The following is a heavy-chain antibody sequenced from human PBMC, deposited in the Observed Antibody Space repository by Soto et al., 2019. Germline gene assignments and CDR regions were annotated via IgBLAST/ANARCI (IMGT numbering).Heavy chain of an antibody. CDR3: ARDSGYDHMGNYDYIWGSYRKPYNWFDP. Sequence: GGSLRLSCAASGFTFSSYSMNWVRQAPGKGLEWVSSISSSSSYIYYADSVKGRFTISRDNAKNSLYLQMNSLRAEDTAVYYCARDSGYDHMGNYDYIWGSYRKPYNWFDPWGQGTLVTVSS. D-gene: IGHD3-16*02. V-gene: IGHV3-21*01. J-gene: IGHJ5*02. CDR2: ISSSSSYI. CDR1: GFTFSSYS.